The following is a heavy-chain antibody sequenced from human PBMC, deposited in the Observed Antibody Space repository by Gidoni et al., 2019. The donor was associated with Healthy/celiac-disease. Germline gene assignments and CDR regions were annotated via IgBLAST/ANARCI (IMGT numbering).Heavy chain of an antibody. CDR3: ARDRGTQRGLTHDAFDI. CDR2: IYHSGST. Sequence: QVQLQESGPGRVKPSRTLSPTCAVSGGSISSSNWWSWVRQPPGKGLEWIGEIYHSGSTNYNPSLKSRVTISVDKSKNQFSLKLSSVTAADTAVYYCARDRGTQRGLTHDAFDIWGQGTMVTVSS. D-gene: IGHD6-25*01. V-gene: IGHV4-4*02. J-gene: IGHJ3*02. CDR1: GGSISSSNW.